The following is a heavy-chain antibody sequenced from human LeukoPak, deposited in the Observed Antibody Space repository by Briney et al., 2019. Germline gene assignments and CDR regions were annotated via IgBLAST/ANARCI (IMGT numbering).Heavy chain of an antibody. D-gene: IGHD6-6*01. V-gene: IGHV5-51*01. Sequence: GESLKISCKASGYSFTTYYIGWVRQMPGEGLEWMGIIYPGDSDTRYSPSFQGQVTISADKSISTAYLQWSSLKASDTAIYYCARSRTYSTSSFYFDSWGQGTLVTVSS. CDR2: IYPGDSDT. J-gene: IGHJ4*02. CDR3: ARSRTYSTSSFYFDS. CDR1: GYSFTTYY.